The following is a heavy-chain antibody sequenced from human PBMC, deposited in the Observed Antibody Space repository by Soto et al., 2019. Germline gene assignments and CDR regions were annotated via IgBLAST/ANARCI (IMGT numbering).Heavy chain of an antibody. CDR1: GGSFSGYY. V-gene: IGHV4-34*01. Sequence: PSETLSLTCAVYGGSFSGYYWSWIRQPPGKGLEWIGEINHSGSTNHNPSLKSRVTISVDTSKNQFSLKLSSVTAADTAVYYCARAPLRITMIVTYYFDYWGQGTLVTVSS. CDR3: ARAPLRITMIVTYYFDY. CDR2: INHSGST. J-gene: IGHJ4*02. D-gene: IGHD3-22*01.